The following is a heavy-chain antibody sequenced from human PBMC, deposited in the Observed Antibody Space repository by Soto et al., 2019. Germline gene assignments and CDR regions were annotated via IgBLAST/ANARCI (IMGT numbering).Heavy chain of an antibody. CDR1: GDSISVGYY. Sequence: TLSLTCTVSGDSISVGYYWSWIRQHPGKGLEWIGYVSPSGTTYYNPSLKSRVSISTDRSKNQFSLEVSSVTAADTAVYYCARDRGSYGMDVWGQGTTVTVSS. CDR3: ARDRGSYGMDV. J-gene: IGHJ6*02. V-gene: IGHV4-31*03. CDR2: VSPSGTT.